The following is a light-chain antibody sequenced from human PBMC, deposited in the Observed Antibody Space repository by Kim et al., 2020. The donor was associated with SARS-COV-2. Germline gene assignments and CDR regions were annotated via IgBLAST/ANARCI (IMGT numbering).Light chain of an antibody. Sequence: VCPGERVTLYCGAGQGVSSKLAWYHQKPGQAPRLLIYGTSTRATDIPARFSGSGSGTEFTLTISSLQSEDFAVYYCQQYNDWPYTFGQGTKLEI. CDR3: QQYNDWPYT. CDR1: QGVSSK. J-gene: IGKJ2*01. V-gene: IGKV3-15*01. CDR2: GTS.